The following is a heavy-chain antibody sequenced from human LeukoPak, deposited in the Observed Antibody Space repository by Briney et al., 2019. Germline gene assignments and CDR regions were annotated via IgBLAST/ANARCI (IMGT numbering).Heavy chain of an antibody. CDR1: GYTFTSYD. Sequence: ASVKVSCKASGYTFTSYDINWVRQATGQGLEWMGWMNPNTGYAQKFQGRVTMTRNTSISTAYMELSSLRSEDTAVYYCARGRGRFRGMDVWGQGTTVTVSS. V-gene: IGHV1-8*01. D-gene: IGHD3-16*01. CDR2: MNPNT. J-gene: IGHJ6*02. CDR3: ARGRGRFRGMDV.